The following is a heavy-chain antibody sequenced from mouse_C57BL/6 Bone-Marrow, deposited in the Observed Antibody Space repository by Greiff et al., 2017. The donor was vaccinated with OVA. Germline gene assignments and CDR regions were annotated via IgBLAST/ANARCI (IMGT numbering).Heavy chain of an antibody. CDR3: ARSPHYYGSSHWYFDV. CDR2: IDPSDSYT. Sequence: VQLQQPGAELVMPGASVKLSCKASGYTFTSYWMHWVKQRPGQGLEWIGEIDPSDSYTNYNQKFKGKSTLTVDKSSSTAYMQLSSLTSEDSAVYYCARSPHYYGSSHWYFDVWGTGTTVTVSS. CDR1: GYTFTSYW. J-gene: IGHJ1*03. V-gene: IGHV1-69*01. D-gene: IGHD1-1*01.